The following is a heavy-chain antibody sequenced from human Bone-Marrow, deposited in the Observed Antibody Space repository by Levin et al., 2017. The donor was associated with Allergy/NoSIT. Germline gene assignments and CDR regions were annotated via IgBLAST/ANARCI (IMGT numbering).Heavy chain of an antibody. D-gene: IGHD4-17*01. J-gene: IGHJ3*02. V-gene: IGHV4-59*01. CDR2: IYYSGST. CDR1: GGSISSYY. CDR3: ARVNPHYGDYVYAFDI. Sequence: PSPTLSLTCTVSGGSISSYYWSWIRQPPGKGLEWIGYIYYSGSTNYNPSLKSRVTISVDTSKNQFSLKLSSVTAADTAVYYCARVNPHYGDYVYAFDIWGQGTMVTVSS.